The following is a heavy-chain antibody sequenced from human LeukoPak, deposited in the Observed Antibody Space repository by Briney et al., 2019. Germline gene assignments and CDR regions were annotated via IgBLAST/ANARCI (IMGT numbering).Heavy chain of an antibody. CDR3: ATVELAASAPFDY. CDR2: FDPEDGET. V-gene: IGHV1-24*01. J-gene: IGHJ4*02. CDR1: GYTFTSYG. D-gene: IGHD6-25*01. Sequence: ASVKVSCKASGYTFTSYGISWVRQAPGKGLEWMGGFDPEDGETIYAQKFQGRVTMTEDTSTDTAYMELSSLRSEDTAVYYCATVELAASAPFDYWGQGTLVTVSS.